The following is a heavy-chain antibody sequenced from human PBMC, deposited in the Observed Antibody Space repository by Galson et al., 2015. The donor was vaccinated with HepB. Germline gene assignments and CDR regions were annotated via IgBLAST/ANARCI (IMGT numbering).Heavy chain of an antibody. Sequence: SVKVSCKASGYTFTGYYMHWVRQAPGQGPEWMGRINPNSGGTNYAQKFQGRVTMTRDTSISTAYMELSRLRSDDTAVYYCARILTRSNYSPKDFDYWGQGALVTVSS. CDR2: INPNSGGT. D-gene: IGHD5-24*01. CDR1: GYTFTGYY. V-gene: IGHV1-2*06. J-gene: IGHJ4*02. CDR3: ARILTRSNYSPKDFDY.